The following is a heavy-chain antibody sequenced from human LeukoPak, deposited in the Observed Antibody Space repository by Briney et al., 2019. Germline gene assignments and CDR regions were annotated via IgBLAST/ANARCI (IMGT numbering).Heavy chain of an antibody. J-gene: IGHJ4*02. D-gene: IGHD3-10*01. V-gene: IGHV4-30-2*01. CDR2: IYHSGST. CDR3: ARQKSSGVRRNYYFDY. CDR1: GGSISSGGYS. Sequence: SETLSLTCAVSGGSISSGGYSWSWIRQPPGKGLEWIGYIYHSGSTYYNPSLKSRVTISVDRSKNQFSLKLSSVTAADTAVYYCARQKSSGVRRNYYFDYWGQGTLVTVSS.